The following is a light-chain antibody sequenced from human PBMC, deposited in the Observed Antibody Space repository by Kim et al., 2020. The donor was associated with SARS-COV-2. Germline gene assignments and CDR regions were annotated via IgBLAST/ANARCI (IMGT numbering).Light chain of an antibody. CDR1: PSVGNS. CDR3: QQRSDWPEWS. Sequence: SPGESSPLSCRASPSVGNSLAWYQQTPGQAPRLLIYDASNRATGIPARISGSGSGTDFTLTIRTLEPEDFAVYYCQQRSDWPEWSFGQGTKVDIK. V-gene: IGKV3-11*01. J-gene: IGKJ1*01. CDR2: DAS.